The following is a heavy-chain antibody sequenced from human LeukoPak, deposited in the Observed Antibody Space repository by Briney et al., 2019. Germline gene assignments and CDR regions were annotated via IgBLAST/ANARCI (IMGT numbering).Heavy chain of an antibody. V-gene: IGHV4-30-2*01. Sequence: SETLSLTCAVSGGSISSGGYSWSWIRQPPGKGLEWIGYTYHSGSTYYNPSLKSRVTISVDRSKNQFSLKLSSVTAADTAVYYCARARAGVLDYWGQGTLVTVSS. J-gene: IGHJ4*02. CDR2: TYHSGST. CDR1: GGSISSGGYS. CDR3: ARARAGVLDY. D-gene: IGHD6-19*01.